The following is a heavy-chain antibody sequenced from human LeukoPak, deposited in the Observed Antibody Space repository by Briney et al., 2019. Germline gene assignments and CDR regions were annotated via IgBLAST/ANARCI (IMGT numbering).Heavy chain of an antibody. CDR3: ARVARGYYYYMDV. V-gene: IGHV4-59*01. Sequence: SETLSLTCTVSGGSISSYYWNWIRQPPGKGLEWIGYIYYSGSTNYNPSLKSRVTISVDTSKNQFSLKLSSVTAADTAVYYCARVARGYYYYMDVWGKGTTVTVS. D-gene: IGHD2-15*01. CDR2: IYYSGST. CDR1: GGSISSYY. J-gene: IGHJ6*03.